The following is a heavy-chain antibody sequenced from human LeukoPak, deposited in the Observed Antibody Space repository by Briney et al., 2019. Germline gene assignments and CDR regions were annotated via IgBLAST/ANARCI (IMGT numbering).Heavy chain of an antibody. D-gene: IGHD6-13*01. CDR1: GYSISSGYY. CDR3: ASGGNSWNNWFDP. CDR2: IYHSGST. J-gene: IGHJ5*02. Sequence: SETLSLTCAVSGYSISSGYYWGWIRQPPGKGLEWIGSIYHSGSTYYNPSLKSRVSIVLDKSKNQFSLNLSSVTAADTAVYYCASGGNSWNNWFDPWGQGTLVTVSS. V-gene: IGHV4-38-2*01.